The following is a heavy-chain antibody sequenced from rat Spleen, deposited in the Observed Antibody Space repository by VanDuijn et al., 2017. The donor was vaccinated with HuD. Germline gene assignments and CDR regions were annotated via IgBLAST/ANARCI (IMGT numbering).Heavy chain of an antibody. CDR3: ARRKLYYGFDY. J-gene: IGHJ2*01. V-gene: IGHV5S13*01. Sequence: EVQLVESGGGLVQPGGSLKLSCAASGFSFVDYDMAWVRQTPTRGLEWIASINTGGDITYYRDSVKGRFTISRDNAKNTQYLLMDSLRSEDTATYYCARRKLYYGFDYWGQGVMVTVSS. D-gene: IGHD1-6*01. CDR2: INTGGDIT. CDR1: GFSFVDYD.